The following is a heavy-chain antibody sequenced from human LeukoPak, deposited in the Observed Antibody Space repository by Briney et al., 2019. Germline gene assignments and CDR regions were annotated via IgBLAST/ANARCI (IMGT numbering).Heavy chain of an antibody. Sequence: SETLSLTCTVSGGSISSYYWSWIRQPPGKGLEWIGYIYYSGSTNYNPSLKSRVTISVDTSKNQFSLKLSSVTAADTAVYYCARDSYFDNWGQGILVTVSS. CDR1: GGSISSYY. J-gene: IGHJ4*02. V-gene: IGHV4-59*12. CDR3: ARDSYFDN. CDR2: IYYSGST.